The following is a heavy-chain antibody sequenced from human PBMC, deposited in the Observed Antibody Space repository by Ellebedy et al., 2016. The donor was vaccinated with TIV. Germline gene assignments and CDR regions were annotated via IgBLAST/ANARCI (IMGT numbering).Heavy chain of an antibody. D-gene: IGHD2-8*01. J-gene: IGHJ4*02. Sequence: GESLKISCAACGFTFSNYWMTWVRQAPGKGPECVANIKQDGSEKYYVDSVKGRFTISRDNAKNSLYLQMNSLRAEDTAVYFCARSRGVSYWGQGTLVTVSS. CDR1: GFTFSNYW. V-gene: IGHV3-7*03. CDR3: ARSRGVSY. CDR2: IKQDGSEK.